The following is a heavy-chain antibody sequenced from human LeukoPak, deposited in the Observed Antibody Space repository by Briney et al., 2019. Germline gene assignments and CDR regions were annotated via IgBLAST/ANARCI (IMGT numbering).Heavy chain of an antibody. CDR3: ARDPPGAHFDY. J-gene: IGHJ4*02. Sequence: GGSLRLSCAASGFTFSSYSMNWVRQAPGKGLEWVSYISGSSSNIFYADSFKGRFTISRDNAQNSLYLQMNSLRAEDTAVYYCARDPPGAHFDYWGQGTLVTVSS. CDR1: GFTFSSYS. D-gene: IGHD7-27*01. CDR2: ISGSSSNI. V-gene: IGHV3-21*01.